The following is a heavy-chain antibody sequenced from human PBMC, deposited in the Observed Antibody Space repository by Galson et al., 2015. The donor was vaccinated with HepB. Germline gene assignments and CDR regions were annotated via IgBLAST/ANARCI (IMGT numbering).Heavy chain of an antibody. V-gene: IGHV3-23*01. J-gene: IGHJ4*02. CDR1: GFTFDSYA. Sequence: SLRLSCAASGFTFDSYAMSWVRQAPGKGLDWVSAISSKGDGTYYADSVKGRFTISRDNSKNTLYLEVNSLRAEDTAVYYCAKLSLGSSSSLDYWGQGTLVTVPS. D-gene: IGHD6-19*01. CDR3: AKLSLGSSSSLDY. CDR2: ISSKGDGT.